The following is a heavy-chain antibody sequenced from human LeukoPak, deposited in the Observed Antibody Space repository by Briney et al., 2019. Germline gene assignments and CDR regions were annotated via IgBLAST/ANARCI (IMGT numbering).Heavy chain of an antibody. J-gene: IGHJ4*02. D-gene: IGHD3-22*01. CDR3: AREVDHFDSSGNYPDVFDY. CDR2: ITSSGHII. CDR1: GFTFSNYE. Sequence: GGSLRLSCAASGFTFSNYEMNWVRQAPGKGLEWVSYITSSGHIIYYADSVKGRFTISRDNAKNSLYLQMNSLRAEDTAVYYCAREVDHFDSSGNYPDVFDYWGQGTQVTVSS. V-gene: IGHV3-48*03.